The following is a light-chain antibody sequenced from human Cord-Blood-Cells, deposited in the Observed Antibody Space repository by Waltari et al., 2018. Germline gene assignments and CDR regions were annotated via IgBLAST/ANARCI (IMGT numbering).Light chain of an antibody. Sequence: QSALTQHASVSGSPGQSITISCTGTSSAVGSYTLVSWYQQHPGKAPKLMIYEGSKRPSGVSNRFSGSKSGNTASLTISGLQAEDEADYYCCSYAGSVVFGGGTKLTVL. V-gene: IGLV2-23*01. J-gene: IGLJ2*01. CDR1: SSAVGSYTL. CDR3: CSYAGSVV. CDR2: EGS.